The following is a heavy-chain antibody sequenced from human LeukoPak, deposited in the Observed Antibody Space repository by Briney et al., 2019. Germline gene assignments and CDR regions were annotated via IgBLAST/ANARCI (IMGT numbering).Heavy chain of an antibody. V-gene: IGHV4-30-2*01. J-gene: IGHJ4*02. CDR2: IYHSGST. CDR3: ARGQGYRAYSGYDYFDY. CDR1: GGSISSGGYS. Sequence: PSETLSLTCAVSGGSISSGGYSWSWIRQPPGKGLEWIGYIYHSGSTYYNPSLKSRVTISVDRSKNQFSLKLSSVTAADTAVYYCARGQGYRAYSGYDYFDYWGQGTLVTVSS. D-gene: IGHD5-12*01.